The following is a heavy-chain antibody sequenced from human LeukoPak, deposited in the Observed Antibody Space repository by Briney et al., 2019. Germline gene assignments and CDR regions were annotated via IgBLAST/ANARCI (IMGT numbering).Heavy chain of an antibody. V-gene: IGHV3-53*05. J-gene: IGHJ4*02. D-gene: IGHD6-13*01. CDR2: FYSGGST. CDR3: ARDSSSWYSLLDY. Sequence: PGGSLRLSCAASTFTVSSNYMSWVRQAPGKGLEWVSVFYSGGSTYYADSVKGRFTISRDNSKNTLYLQMNSLRAEDTAVYYCARDSSSWYSLLDYWGQGTLVTVSS. CDR1: TFTVSSNY.